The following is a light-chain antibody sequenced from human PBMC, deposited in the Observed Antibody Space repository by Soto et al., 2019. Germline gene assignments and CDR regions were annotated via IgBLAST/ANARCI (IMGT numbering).Light chain of an antibody. CDR1: TGAVTSGHY. V-gene: IGLV7-46*01. CDR2: DTS. Sequence: QAVVTQEPSLTVSPGGTVTLTCGFSTGAVTSGHYPYWFQQKPGQAPRTLIYDTSNKHSWTPARFSGSLLGGKAALTLSGAQPEDEAEYYCLLSHSGNSVIFGGGTKLTVL. CDR3: LLSHSGNSVI. J-gene: IGLJ2*01.